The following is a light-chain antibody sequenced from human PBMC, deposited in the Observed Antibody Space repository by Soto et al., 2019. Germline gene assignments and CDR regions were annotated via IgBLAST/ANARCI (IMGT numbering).Light chain of an antibody. V-gene: IGKV3-15*01. CDR3: QQYNNWPKT. Sequence: EIVMTQSPATLSVSPGERATLSCRASQRVSSNLAWYQQKPGQAPRLLIYGASTRATGIPARFSGSGSGTEFTLTISSLQSEDFAVYYCQQYNNWPKTFRQGTKVEIK. J-gene: IGKJ1*01. CDR1: QRVSSN. CDR2: GAS.